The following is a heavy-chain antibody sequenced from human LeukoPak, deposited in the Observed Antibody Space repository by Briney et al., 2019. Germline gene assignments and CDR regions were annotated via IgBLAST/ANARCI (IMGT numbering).Heavy chain of an antibody. V-gene: IGHV4-59*02. CDR3: VRLGTGSDSSPYHPDY. Sequence: SETLSLTCTVSGGSVSNYYRCWIRQPTGKGLEWIGYIHYSGSTKYNPSLSNRVTISLDTSKNRFSLRLTSVSAADTAVYYCVRLGTGSDSSPYHPDYWGQGTLVTVSS. J-gene: IGHJ4*02. CDR2: IHYSGST. CDR1: GGSVSNYY. D-gene: IGHD6-19*01.